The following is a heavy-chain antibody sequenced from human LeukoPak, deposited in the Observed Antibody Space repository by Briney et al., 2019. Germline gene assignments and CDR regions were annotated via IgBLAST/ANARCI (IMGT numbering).Heavy chain of an antibody. V-gene: IGHV4-61*01. CDR2: IYYSGST. J-gene: IGHJ6*04. CDR3: ASNDYYYGMDV. Sequence: PSETLSLTCAGSGGSVSSGSYYWSWIRQPPGKGLEWIGYIYYSGSTNYNPSLKSRVTISVDTSKNQFSLKLSSVTAADTAVYYCASNDYYYGMDVWGKGTTVTVSS. D-gene: IGHD1-1*01. CDR1: GGSVSSGSYY.